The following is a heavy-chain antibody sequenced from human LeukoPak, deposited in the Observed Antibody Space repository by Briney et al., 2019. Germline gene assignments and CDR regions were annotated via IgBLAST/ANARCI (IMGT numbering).Heavy chain of an antibody. J-gene: IGHJ4*02. CDR1: GGSISPYY. D-gene: IGHD5-18*01. CDR2: IYYGGRT. V-gene: IGHV4-59*13. Sequence: SETLSLTCTVSGGSISPYYWTWIRQPLGRGPEWIGNIYYGGRTNYNPSLKSRVTISVDTSKNQFSLKLSSVTAADTAVYYCARDHENSYGRSLGYWGQGTLVTVSS. CDR3: ARDHENSYGRSLGY.